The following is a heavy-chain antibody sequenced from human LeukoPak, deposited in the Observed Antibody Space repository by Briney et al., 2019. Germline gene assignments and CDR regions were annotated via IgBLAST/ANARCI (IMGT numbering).Heavy chain of an antibody. Sequence: SETLSLTCTVSGYSISSGYYWGWIREPPGKGLEWIGSIYHSGSTYYNPSLKSRVTISVDTSKNQFSLKLSSVTAADTAVYYCARGDIVVIRAAQNAFDIWGQGTMVTVSS. D-gene: IGHD2-2*01. V-gene: IGHV4-38-2*02. CDR3: ARGDIVVIRAAQNAFDI. CDR1: GYSISSGYY. J-gene: IGHJ3*02. CDR2: IYHSGST.